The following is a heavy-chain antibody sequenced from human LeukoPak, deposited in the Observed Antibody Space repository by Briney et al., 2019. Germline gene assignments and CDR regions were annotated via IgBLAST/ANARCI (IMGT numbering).Heavy chain of an antibody. CDR1: GYTFTGYY. J-gene: IGHJ4*02. Sequence: GASVKVSCKASGYTFTGYYIHWVRQPPGQGLEWMGRINPNSGGTNYAQKFQGRVTMTRDTSISTAYMELSRLRSDDTAVYYCARSSRGAAIGLGYWGQGTLVTVSS. CDR3: ARSSRGAAIGLGY. V-gene: IGHV1-2*06. D-gene: IGHD2-2*02. CDR2: INPNSGGT.